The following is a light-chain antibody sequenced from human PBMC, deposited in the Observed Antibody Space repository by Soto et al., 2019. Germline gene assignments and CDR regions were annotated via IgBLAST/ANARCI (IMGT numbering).Light chain of an antibody. Sequence: QSVLTQPPSVSAAPGQKVTISCSGSSSNIGNNYVSWYQQLPGTAPKLLISEVDNRPSGVSNRFSGSKSGNTASLTISGLLAEDEADYYCSSYIMRSTLRVFGTGTKLTVL. J-gene: IGLJ1*01. CDR1: SSNIGNNY. CDR2: EVD. CDR3: SSYIMRSTLRV. V-gene: IGLV1-51*01.